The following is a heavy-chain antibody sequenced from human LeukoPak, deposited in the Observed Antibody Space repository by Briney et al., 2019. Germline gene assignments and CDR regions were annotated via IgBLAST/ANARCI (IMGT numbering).Heavy chain of an antibody. D-gene: IGHD3-22*01. CDR3: ARDYEYYYDSSAKHYFDY. Sequence: GGSLRLPCVVSGFTFNNYAMHWVRQAPGKGLEWVAFISHDEKNKYYADSVKGRFTISRDNSQNTLSLRMSSLNSEDTAVYYCARDYEYYYDSSAKHYFDYWGQGTLVTVSS. V-gene: IGHV3-30*04. CDR2: ISHDEKNK. J-gene: IGHJ4*02. CDR1: GFTFNNYA.